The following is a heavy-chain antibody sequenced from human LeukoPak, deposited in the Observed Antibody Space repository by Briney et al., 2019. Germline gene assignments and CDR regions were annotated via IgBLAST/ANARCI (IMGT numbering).Heavy chain of an antibody. V-gene: IGHV1-18*01. CDR1: GYTFTSFH. Sequence: GASVKVSCETSGYTFTSFHITWVRQAPGQGLELMGWINTYNGNTNYAQNLQGGVTMTTNTSTRTAYMELRSLRSDDTAVYYCARVYTRAYQTSAQLHYSFDFWGPGTLVTVSS. D-gene: IGHD3-16*01. CDR3: ARVYTRAYQTSAQLHYSFDF. J-gene: IGHJ4*02. CDR2: INTYNGNT.